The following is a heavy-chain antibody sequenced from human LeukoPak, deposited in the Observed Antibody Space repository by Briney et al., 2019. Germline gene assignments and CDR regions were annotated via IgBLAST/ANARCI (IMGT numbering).Heavy chain of an antibody. CDR3: AGSGDIVATKSFDY. Sequence: VKVSCKASGYTFTGYYMHWVRQAPGQGLEWMGWINPNSGNTNYAQKFQGRVTMTTDTSTSTAYMELRSLRSDDTAVYYCAGSGDIVATKSFDYWGQGTLVTVSS. CDR2: INPNSGNT. J-gene: IGHJ4*02. CDR1: GYTFTGYY. V-gene: IGHV1-2*02. D-gene: IGHD5-12*01.